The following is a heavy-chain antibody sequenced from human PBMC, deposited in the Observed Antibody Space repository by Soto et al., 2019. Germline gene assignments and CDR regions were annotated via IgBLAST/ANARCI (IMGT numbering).Heavy chain of an antibody. CDR1: GYTFTSYA. D-gene: IGHD6-19*01. Sequence: QVQLVQSGAEEKKPGASVKVSCKASGYTFTSYAMHWVRQAPGQRLEWMGWINAGNGNTKDSQKFQGRVTITRDTAASTAYMELSSLRSEDTAVYYCARAVAVPADFDYWGQGTLVTVSS. CDR3: ARAVAVPADFDY. J-gene: IGHJ4*02. CDR2: INAGNGNT. V-gene: IGHV1-3*05.